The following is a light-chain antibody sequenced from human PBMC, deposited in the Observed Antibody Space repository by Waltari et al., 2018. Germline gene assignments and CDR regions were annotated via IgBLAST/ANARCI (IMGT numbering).Light chain of an antibody. CDR1: RSVSFK. CDR2: GAS. Sequence: DILLTQSPDTLSVSPGEGATLSCRASRSVSFKLAWYQQKPGQAPRLLIYGASTRATGVPARFSGGGSGTEFTLTITRLQSEDFSVYYCQQYNNWPLTFGGGTKVEIK. V-gene: IGKV3-15*01. J-gene: IGKJ4*01. CDR3: QQYNNWPLT.